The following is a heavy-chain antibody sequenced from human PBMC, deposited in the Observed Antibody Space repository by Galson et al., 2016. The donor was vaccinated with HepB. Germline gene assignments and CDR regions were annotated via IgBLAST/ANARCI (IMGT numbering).Heavy chain of an antibody. CDR2: ISDDGVYT. Sequence: SLRLSCAASGFSFRNFGMSWVRQAPGKGLEWVAIISDDGVYTYYADSVKGRFAISRDNSKSTLFLQMHSLRADDTAVYFCAKDSYGDPTGYFDYWGQGALVTVSS. J-gene: IGHJ4*02. CDR1: GFSFRNFG. V-gene: IGHV3-30*18. D-gene: IGHD4-17*01. CDR3: AKDSYGDPTGYFDY.